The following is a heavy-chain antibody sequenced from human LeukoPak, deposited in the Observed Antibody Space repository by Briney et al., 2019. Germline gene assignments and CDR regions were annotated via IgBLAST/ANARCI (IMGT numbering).Heavy chain of an antibody. J-gene: IGHJ5*02. CDR1: GLNVKNNY. CDR2: IYSGGNT. CDR3: ARDKNEDPIAAAGTWWFDP. Sequence: AGGSLRLSCVTSGLNVKNNYMFWVRQSPVKGLEWVSIIYSGGNTFYADSVKGRFTISRDNSKNALYLQMTSLKAEDTAVYYCARDKNEDPIAAAGTWWFDPWGQGTLVTVSS. D-gene: IGHD6-13*01. V-gene: IGHV3-53*01.